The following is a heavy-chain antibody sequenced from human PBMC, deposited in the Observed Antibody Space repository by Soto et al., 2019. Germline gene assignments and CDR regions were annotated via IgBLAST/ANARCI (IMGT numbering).Heavy chain of an antibody. J-gene: IGHJ4*02. CDR3: ARSRDRFDY. CDR2: INPSGGST. Sequence: QVQLVQSGAEVKKPGASVKVSCKASGYTFTIYYMHWVRQAPGQGLEWMGIINPSGGSTSYAQMFQGRVTMTRDTYTSTVYMELSSLRSEDTAIYYCARSRDRFDYWGQGTLVTVSS. CDR1: GYTFTIYY. V-gene: IGHV1-46*01.